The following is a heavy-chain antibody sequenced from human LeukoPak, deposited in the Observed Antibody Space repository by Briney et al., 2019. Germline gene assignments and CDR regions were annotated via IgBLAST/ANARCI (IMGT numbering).Heavy chain of an antibody. D-gene: IGHD6-19*01. CDR1: GGSFSGYY. CDR3: AREYSSGYYFDY. CDR2: IYYSGST. V-gene: IGHV4-59*01. Sequence: SETLSLTCAVYGGSFSGYYWSWIRQPPGKGLEWIGYIYYSGSTNYNPSLKSRVTISVDTSKNQFSLKLSSVTAADTAVYYCAREYSSGYYFDYWGQGTLVTVSS. J-gene: IGHJ4*02.